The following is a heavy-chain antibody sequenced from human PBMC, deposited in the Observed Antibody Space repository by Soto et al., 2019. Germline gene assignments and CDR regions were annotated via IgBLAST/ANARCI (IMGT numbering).Heavy chain of an antibody. CDR3: AKGSYYYDSSGYYSHPDAFDI. V-gene: IGHV3-23*01. CDR1: GFTLSSYA. CDR2: ISGSGGST. J-gene: IGHJ3*02. Sequence: GGFQRLPNAASGFTLSSYAISWLRKAPGKGLEWVSAISGSGGSTYYADSVKGRFTISRDNSKNTLYLQMNSLRAEDTAVYYCAKGSYYYDSSGYYSHPDAFDIWGQGTMVTVSS. D-gene: IGHD3-22*01.